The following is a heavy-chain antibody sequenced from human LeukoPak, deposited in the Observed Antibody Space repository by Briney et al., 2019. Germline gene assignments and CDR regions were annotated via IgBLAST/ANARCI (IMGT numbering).Heavy chain of an antibody. J-gene: IGHJ4*02. CDR3: ARYPPATGTTGFDY. V-gene: IGHV3-21*01. Sequence: GGSLRLSCAASGFTFSSYSMNWVRQAPGKGLEWVSSISSSSSYIYYADSVKGRFTISRDNAKNSLYLQMNSLRAEDTAVYYCARYPPATGTTGFDYWGQGTLVTVSS. CDR1: GFTFSSYS. D-gene: IGHD1-1*01. CDR2: ISSSSSYI.